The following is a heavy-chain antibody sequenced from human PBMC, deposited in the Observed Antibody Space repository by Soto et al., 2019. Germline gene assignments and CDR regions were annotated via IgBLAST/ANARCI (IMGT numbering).Heavy chain of an antibody. Sequence: DVQVVQSGGGLVQPGGSLKLSCAASGFAFNDSAMHWVRQASGKGLEWVARVRSKTNNYATAYPVSVRGRFTVSRADSIGTTYLQMNSLKTEDTAMYYCTDNFVWGQGVLVTVSS. D-gene: IGHD2-15*01. CDR2: VRSKTNNYAT. V-gene: IGHV3-73*01. CDR1: GFAFNDSA. J-gene: IGHJ4*02. CDR3: TDNFV.